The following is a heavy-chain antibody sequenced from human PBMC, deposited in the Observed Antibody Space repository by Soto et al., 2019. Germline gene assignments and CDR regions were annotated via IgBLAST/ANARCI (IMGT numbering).Heavy chain of an antibody. D-gene: IGHD6-13*01. CDR1: GYSFTSYW. Sequence: GESLKISCKGSGYSFTSYWIGWVRQMPGKGLEWMGIIYPGDSDTRYSPSFQGQVTISADKSISTAYLQWSSLKASDTAMYYCARRIAAAGMGFDFDYWGRGTLVAVSS. V-gene: IGHV5-51*01. CDR2: IYPGDSDT. J-gene: IGHJ4*02. CDR3: ARRIAAAGMGFDFDY.